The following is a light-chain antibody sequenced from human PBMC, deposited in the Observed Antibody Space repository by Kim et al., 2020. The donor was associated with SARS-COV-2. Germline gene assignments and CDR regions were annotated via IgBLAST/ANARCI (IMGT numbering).Light chain of an antibody. CDR2: DNN. CDR1: SSNIGNNY. Sequence: QSVLTQPPSVSAAPGQKVTISCSGSSSNIGNNYVSWYRQLPGTAPKLLIYDNNKRPSGIPDRFSGSNSGTSATLGITGLQTGDEADYYCGTWNGSLSTWVFGGGTKVTVL. J-gene: IGLJ3*02. V-gene: IGLV1-51*01. CDR3: GTWNGSLSTWV.